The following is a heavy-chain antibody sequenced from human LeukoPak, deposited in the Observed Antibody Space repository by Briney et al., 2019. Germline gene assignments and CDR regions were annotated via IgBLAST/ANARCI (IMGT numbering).Heavy chain of an antibody. CDR3: ARDLLGGAMVPISAFDI. J-gene: IGHJ3*02. CDR1: GYTFTGYY. CDR2: INPNSGNT. Sequence: ASVKVSCKASGYTFTGYYMHWVRQAPGQGLEWMGWINPNSGNTNYAQKLQGRVTMTTDTSTSTAYMELRSLRSDDTAVYYCARDLLGGAMVPISAFDIWGQGTMVTVSS. V-gene: IGHV1-18*04. D-gene: IGHD5-18*01.